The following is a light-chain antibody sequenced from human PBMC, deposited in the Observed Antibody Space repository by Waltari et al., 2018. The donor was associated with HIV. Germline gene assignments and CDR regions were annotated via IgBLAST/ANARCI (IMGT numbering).Light chain of an antibody. Sequence: QSALTQPPSASGSPGQSVTISCTGTSSDVGGYNYVSWYQQYPGKAPKLMIYEVTKRPEGVPDRFSGSKSGNTASLTVSGLQTEDEADYYCNSYAGSNNFSFGTGTKVTVL. CDR1: SSDVGGYNY. J-gene: IGLJ1*01. CDR3: NSYAGSNNFS. CDR2: EVT. V-gene: IGLV2-8*01.